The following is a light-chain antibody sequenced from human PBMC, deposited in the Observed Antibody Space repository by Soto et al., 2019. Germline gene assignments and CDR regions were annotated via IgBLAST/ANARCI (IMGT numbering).Light chain of an antibody. CDR3: QQYGSSPFT. J-gene: IGKJ3*01. CDR1: QSVSSN. CDR2: GAS. V-gene: IGKV3-15*01. Sequence: EIVMTQSPATLSVSPGERATLSCRASQSVSSNLAWYQQKPGQAPRLLIYGASTRATGIPARFGGSGSGTEFTLTISSLQSEDFAVYYCQQYGSSPFTFGPGTKVDIK.